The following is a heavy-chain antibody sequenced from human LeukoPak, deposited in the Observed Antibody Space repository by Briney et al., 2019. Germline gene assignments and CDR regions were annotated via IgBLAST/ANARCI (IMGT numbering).Heavy chain of an antibody. V-gene: IGHV3-30-3*01. J-gene: IGHJ6*03. D-gene: IGHD1-7*01. Sequence: GGSLRLSCAASGFTFSENNVHWVRQAPGKGLEWVALISNDGNSKDYADSVKGRFTLSGDNSKTTLYLQMNSLRAEDTAVYYCARETTPDYSYYYMDVWGKGTTVTVSS. CDR2: ISNDGNSK. CDR3: ARETTPDYSYYYMDV. CDR1: GFTFSENN.